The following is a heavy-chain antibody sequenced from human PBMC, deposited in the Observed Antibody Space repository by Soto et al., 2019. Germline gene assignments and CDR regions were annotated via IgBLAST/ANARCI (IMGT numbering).Heavy chain of an antibody. V-gene: IGHV3-23*01. J-gene: IGHJ5*02. CDR3: FTIFGVVNRRTYHWFDP. CDR2: ISGSGGST. CDR1: GFTFSSYA. D-gene: IGHD3-3*01. Sequence: PVGSLSLSCAASGFTFSSYAMSWVRQAPGKGLEWVSAISGSGGSTYYADSVKGRFTISRDNSKNTLYLQMNSLRAEDTAVYYCFTIFGVVNRRTYHWFDPWGQGTLVTVS.